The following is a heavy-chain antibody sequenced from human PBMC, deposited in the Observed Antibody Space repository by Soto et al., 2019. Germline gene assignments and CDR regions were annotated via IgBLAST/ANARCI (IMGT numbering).Heavy chain of an antibody. V-gene: IGHV1-69*13. CDR3: ARAVIAARLGAPKTYYYYYGMDV. D-gene: IGHD6-6*01. CDR1: GGTFSSYA. J-gene: IGHJ6*02. Sequence: SVKVSCKASGGTFSSYAISWVRQAPGQGLEWMGGITPIFGTANYAQKFQGRVTITADESTSTAYMELSSLRSGDTAVYYCARAVIAARLGAPKTYYYYYGMDVWGQGTTVTVSS. CDR2: ITPIFGTA.